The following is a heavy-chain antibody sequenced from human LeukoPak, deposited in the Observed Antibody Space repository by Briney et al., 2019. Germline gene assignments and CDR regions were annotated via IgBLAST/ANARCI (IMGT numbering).Heavy chain of an antibody. CDR1: GGTFSGYA. J-gene: IGHJ3*02. CDR3: ARANPTEGAFHI. Sequence: SGKVSCKASGGTFSGYAISWVRQAPGQGLEWMGGIIPIFGTANYAQKFQGRVTITADESTSTAYMELSSLRSEDTAVYYCARANPTEGAFHIWGQGTMVTVSS. V-gene: IGHV1-69*13. D-gene: IGHD1-14*01. CDR2: IIPIFGTA.